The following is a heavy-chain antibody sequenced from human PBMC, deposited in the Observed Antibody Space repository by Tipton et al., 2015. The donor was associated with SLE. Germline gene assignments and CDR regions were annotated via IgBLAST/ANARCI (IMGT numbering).Heavy chain of an antibody. CDR1: GGSISSCY. V-gene: IGHV4-59*01. Sequence: TLSLTCTVSGGSISSCYWSWIRQPPGKGLEWIGYIYYSGSTNYNPSLKSRVTISVDTSKNQFSLKLKSVTAADTAVYYCARMGPVKGLQGSYYFDYWGQGTLFPVSS. D-gene: IGHD4-11*01. J-gene: IGHJ4*02. CDR2: IYYSGST. CDR3: ARMGPVKGLQGSYYFDY.